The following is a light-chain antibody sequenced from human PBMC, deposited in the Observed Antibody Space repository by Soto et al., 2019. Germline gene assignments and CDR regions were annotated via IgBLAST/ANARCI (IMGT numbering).Light chain of an antibody. V-gene: IGLV2-14*03. CDR3: SSYTTSNTRQIV. J-gene: IGLJ1*01. Sequence: QSVLTQPASVSGSPGQSITISRTGTSSDVGGYNYVSWYQHHPGKAPKLMIYDVSNRPSGVSNRFSGSKSGNTASLTISWLQPEYEAYYYCSSYTTSNTRQIVFGTGTKVTVL. CDR2: DVS. CDR1: SSDVGGYNY.